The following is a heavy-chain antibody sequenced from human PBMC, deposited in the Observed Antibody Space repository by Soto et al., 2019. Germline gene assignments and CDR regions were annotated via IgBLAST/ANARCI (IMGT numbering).Heavy chain of an antibody. CDR2: IYYSGST. J-gene: IGHJ4*02. D-gene: IGHD3-22*01. Sequence: QVQLQESGPGLVKPSQTLSLTCTVSGGSISSGDYYWSWIRQPPGKGLEWIGYIYYSGSTYYNPSLKSRVTISVDTSKNQFSLKLSSVTAADTAVYYCARGLREDYYDSSGYYYVRTTNFDYWGQGTLVTVSS. CDR1: GGSISSGDYY. CDR3: ARGLREDYYDSSGYYYVRTTNFDY. V-gene: IGHV4-30-4*01.